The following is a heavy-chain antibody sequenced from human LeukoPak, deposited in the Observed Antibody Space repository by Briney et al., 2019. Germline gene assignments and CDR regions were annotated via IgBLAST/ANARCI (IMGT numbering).Heavy chain of an antibody. D-gene: IGHD5-18*01. Sequence: SVKVSCKASGGTFSSYAISWVRQAPGQGLESMGGIIPIFGTANYAQKFQGRVTITADESTSTAYMELSSLRSEDTAVYYCARGDVDTAMVLEAYFDYWGQGTLVTVSS. V-gene: IGHV1-69*13. CDR2: IIPIFGTA. CDR1: GGTFSSYA. CDR3: ARGDVDTAMVLEAYFDY. J-gene: IGHJ4*02.